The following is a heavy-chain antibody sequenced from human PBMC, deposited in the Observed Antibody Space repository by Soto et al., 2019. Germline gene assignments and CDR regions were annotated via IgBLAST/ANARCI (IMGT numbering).Heavy chain of an antibody. CDR1: GGSSSGYY. V-gene: IGHV4-34*01. J-gene: IGHJ5*02. CDR3: AREDYEYDSSGYYSS. D-gene: IGHD3-22*01. Sequence: SETLSLTCAVYGGSSSGYYWSWIRQPPGKGLEWIGEINHSGITKYNPSLKSRVTISMDTSKNQFSLNLSSVTAADTAVYYCAREDYEYDSSGYYSSWGQGTLVTVSS. CDR2: INHSGIT.